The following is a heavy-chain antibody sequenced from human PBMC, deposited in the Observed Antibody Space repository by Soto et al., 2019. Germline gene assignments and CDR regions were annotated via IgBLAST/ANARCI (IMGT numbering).Heavy chain of an antibody. CDR2: ITGSGGST. Sequence: GGSLRLSCATSGFTFSSYAMAWVRQAPGKGLEWVSGITGSGGSTYYADSVKGRCTISRDNSKNTLYLQMNSLRAEDTAVYYCAKDLSAWTQLCALDDWGQGPLVTVSS. CDR1: GFTFSSYA. J-gene: IGHJ4*02. V-gene: IGHV3-23*01. CDR3: AKDLSAWTQLCALDD. D-gene: IGHD5-18*01.